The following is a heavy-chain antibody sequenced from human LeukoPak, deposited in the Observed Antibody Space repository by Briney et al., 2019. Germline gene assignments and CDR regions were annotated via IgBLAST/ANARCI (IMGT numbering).Heavy chain of an antibody. D-gene: IGHD5-12*01. Sequence: SETLSLTCTLSGGSISSYYWSWIRQPPGKGLEWIGYIYYSGSTNYNPSLKSRVTISVDTSKNQFSLKLSSVTAADTAVYYCARDRGNSGYDQFDYWGQGTLVTVSS. CDR2: IYYSGST. CDR3: ARDRGNSGYDQFDY. V-gene: IGHV4-59*01. CDR1: GGSISSYY. J-gene: IGHJ4*02.